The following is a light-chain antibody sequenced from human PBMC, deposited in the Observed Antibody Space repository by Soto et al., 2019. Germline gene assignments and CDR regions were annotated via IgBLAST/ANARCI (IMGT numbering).Light chain of an antibody. Sequence: AIRMTQSPSSLSAFTGDRVTITCRASQGISSYLAWYQQKPGKAPKLLIYAASTLQSGVPSRFSGSGSGTDFTLTISCLQSEDFATYYCQQYYSYPPGTFGQGTKV. CDR2: AAS. CDR1: QGISSY. J-gene: IGKJ1*01. CDR3: QQYYSYPPGT. V-gene: IGKV1-8*01.